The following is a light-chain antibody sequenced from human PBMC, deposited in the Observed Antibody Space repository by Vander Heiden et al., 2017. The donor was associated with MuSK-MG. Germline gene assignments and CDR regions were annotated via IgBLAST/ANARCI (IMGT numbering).Light chain of an antibody. CDR3: HHFGSSPLT. CDR2: DAS. Sequence: EIVLTQSPATLSLSPGERATLSCGASQTVGNNYLAWYQQKPGLAPRLLIYDASSRATGIPDRFSGSGSGTDFTLTINRLEPEDFAVYYCHHFGSSPLTFGGGTKVEI. V-gene: IGKV3D-20*01. CDR1: QTVGNNY. J-gene: IGKJ4*01.